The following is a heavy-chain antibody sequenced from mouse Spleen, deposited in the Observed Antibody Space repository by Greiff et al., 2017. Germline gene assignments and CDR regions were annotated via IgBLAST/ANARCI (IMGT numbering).Heavy chain of an antibody. Sequence: QVHVKQPGTELVKPGASVKLSCKASGYTFTSYWMHWVKQRPGQGLEWIGNINPSNGGTNYNEKFKSKATLTVDKSSSTAYMQLSSLTSEDSAVYYCARQNWDWYFDVWGAGTTVTVSS. CDR2: INPSNGGT. V-gene: IGHV1-53*01. CDR3: ARQNWDWYFDV. D-gene: IGHD4-1*01. CDR1: GYTFTSYW. J-gene: IGHJ1*01.